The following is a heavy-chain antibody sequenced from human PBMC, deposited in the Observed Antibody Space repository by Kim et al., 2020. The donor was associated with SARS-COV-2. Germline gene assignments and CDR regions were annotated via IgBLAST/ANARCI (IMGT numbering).Heavy chain of an antibody. Sequence: GGSLRLSCAASGFTFSSYSMNWVRQAPGKGLEWVSSISSSSSYIYYADSVKGRFTISRDNAKNSLYLQMNSLRAEDTAVYYCARDRGARFFDNYYGMDVWGQGTTVTVSS. CDR1: GFTFSSYS. D-gene: IGHD3-9*01. J-gene: IGHJ6*02. CDR2: ISSSSSYI. V-gene: IGHV3-21*01. CDR3: ARDRGARFFDNYYGMDV.